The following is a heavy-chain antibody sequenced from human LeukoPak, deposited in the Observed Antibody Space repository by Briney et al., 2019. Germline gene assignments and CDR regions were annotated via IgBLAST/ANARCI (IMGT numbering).Heavy chain of an antibody. Sequence: PSGTLSLTCAVSGGSISSSNWWSWVRQPPGKGLEWIGEIYHSGSTNYNPSLKSRVTISVDKSKNQFSLKLSSVTAADTAVYYCARGPLGDEFADAFDIWGQGTMVTVSS. V-gene: IGHV4-4*02. CDR1: GGSISSSNW. D-gene: IGHD4-17*01. CDR3: ARGPLGDEFADAFDI. J-gene: IGHJ3*02. CDR2: IYHSGST.